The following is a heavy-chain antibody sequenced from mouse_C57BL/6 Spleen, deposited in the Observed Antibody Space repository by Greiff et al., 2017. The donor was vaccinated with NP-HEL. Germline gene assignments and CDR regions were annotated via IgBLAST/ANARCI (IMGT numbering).Heavy chain of an antibody. Sequence: QVQLKESGPELVKPGASVKISCKASGYAFSSSWMNWVKQRPGKGLEWIGRIYPGDGDTNYNGKFKGKATLTADKSSSTAYMQLSSLTSEDSAVYFCARRIDGYYAMDYWGQGTSVTVSS. J-gene: IGHJ4*01. CDR3: ARRIDGYYAMDY. CDR2: IYPGDGDT. D-gene: IGHD2-3*01. V-gene: IGHV1-82*01. CDR1: GYAFSSSW.